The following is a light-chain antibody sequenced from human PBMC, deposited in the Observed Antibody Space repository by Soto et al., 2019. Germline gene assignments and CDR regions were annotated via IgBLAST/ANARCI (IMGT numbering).Light chain of an antibody. Sequence: QSVLTQARSVSESPGQSVTISCGGTNSDVGGYNSVAWYQQKPGEAPKLLLYSVTKRPSGVPDRFSGSKSGNMASLIISGLQAEDEADYYCCSYAGSSTNYVFGTGTKVTVL. CDR3: CSYAGSSTNYV. J-gene: IGLJ1*01. V-gene: IGLV2-11*01. CDR2: SVT. CDR1: NSDVGGYNS.